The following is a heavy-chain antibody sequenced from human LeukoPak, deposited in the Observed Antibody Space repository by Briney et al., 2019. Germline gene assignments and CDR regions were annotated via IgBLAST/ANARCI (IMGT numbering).Heavy chain of an antibody. CDR2: IISIFGTA. V-gene: IGHV1-69*01. CDR3: ARVGGYCTNGVVLCRPTAENNWFDP. D-gene: IGHD2-8*01. Sequence: SVKVSCKASGGTFSSYAISWVRQAPGQGLEWMGGIISIFGTANYAQKFQGRVTITADESTSTAYMELSSLRSEDTAVYYCARVGGYCTNGVVLCRPTAENNWFDPWGQGTLVTVSS. J-gene: IGHJ5*02. CDR1: GGTFSSYA.